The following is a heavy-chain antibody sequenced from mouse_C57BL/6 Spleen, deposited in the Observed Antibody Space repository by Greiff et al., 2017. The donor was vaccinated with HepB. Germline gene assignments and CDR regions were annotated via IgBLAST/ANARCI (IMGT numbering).Heavy chain of an antibody. Sequence: VQLQQSGAELVRPGASVTLSCKASGYTFTDYEMHWVKQTPVHGLEWIGAIDPETGGTAYNQKFKGKAILTADKSSSTAYMELRSLTSEDSAVYYCTRQEGYYDYWGQGTTLTGSS. V-gene: IGHV1-15*01. CDR3: TRQEGYYDY. J-gene: IGHJ2*01. CDR2: IDPETGGT. CDR1: GYTFTDYE. D-gene: IGHD2-3*01.